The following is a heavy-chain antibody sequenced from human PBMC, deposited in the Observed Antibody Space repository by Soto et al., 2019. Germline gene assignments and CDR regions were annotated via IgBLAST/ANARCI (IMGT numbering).Heavy chain of an antibody. D-gene: IGHD3-16*01. Sequence: GVSLRLSCAPSGFKFSNGAMSWVRQAPGKGLEWVSLISATGAGTYYADSVNCRFTRSRDNSQNILYLQVHSLAAEDTAVYYCAKDRGAGGQSGFYFNFWRQGAKVTVSS. J-gene: IGHJ4*02. V-gene: IGHV3-23*01. CDR1: GFKFSNGA. CDR2: ISATGAGT. CDR3: AKDRGAGGQSGFYFNF.